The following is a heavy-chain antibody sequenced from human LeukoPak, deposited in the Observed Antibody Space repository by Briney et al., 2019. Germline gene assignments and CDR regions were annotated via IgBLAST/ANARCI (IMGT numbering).Heavy chain of an antibody. Sequence: PGGSLRLSCAASGLTFSSYGMHWVRQAPGKGLEWVAFIRYDGSSKYYADSVKGRFTISRGNSKNTLYLQMNSLRAEDTAVYYCAKRLYYFDTTRIDAFDIWGQGTMVTVSS. CDR3: AKRLYYFDTTRIDAFDI. CDR2: IRYDGSSK. J-gene: IGHJ3*02. V-gene: IGHV3-30*02. D-gene: IGHD3-22*01. CDR1: GLTFSSYG.